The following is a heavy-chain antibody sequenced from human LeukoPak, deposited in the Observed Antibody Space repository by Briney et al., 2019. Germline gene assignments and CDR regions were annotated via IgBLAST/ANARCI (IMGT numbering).Heavy chain of an antibody. D-gene: IGHD3-22*01. J-gene: IGHJ4*02. V-gene: IGHV3-33*06. Sequence: SGGSLRLSCAASGFTFSSYGMHWVRQAPGKGLEWVAVIWYDGSNKYYADSVKGRFTISRDNSKNTLYLQMNSLGAEDTAVYYCAEDRGNYYDSSGYYFFGYYFDYWGQGTLVTVSS. CDR1: GFTFSSYG. CDR3: AEDRGNYYDSSGYYFFGYYFDY. CDR2: IWYDGSNK.